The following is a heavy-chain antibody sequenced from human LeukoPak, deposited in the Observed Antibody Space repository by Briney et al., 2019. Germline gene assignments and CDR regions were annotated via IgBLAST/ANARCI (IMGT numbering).Heavy chain of an antibody. Sequence: PSETLSLTCTVSGGSINTFYWSWIRQPPGKGLEGVGYIYSRGSTNYNPSLKSRVTISVDTSKNQFSLKLTSVTAADAAVYYCARGRYYDSSGYYLDYWGQGTLVTVSS. CDR3: ARGRYYDSSGYYLDY. V-gene: IGHV4-59*01. D-gene: IGHD3-22*01. CDR1: GGSINTFY. J-gene: IGHJ4*02. CDR2: IYSRGST.